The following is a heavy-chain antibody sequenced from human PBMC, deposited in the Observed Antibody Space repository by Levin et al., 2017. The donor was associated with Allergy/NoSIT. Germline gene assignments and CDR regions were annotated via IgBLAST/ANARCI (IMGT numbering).Heavy chain of an antibody. J-gene: IGHJ6*02. Sequence: GGSLRLSCEASGFIFGDYAMHWVRQAPGKGLEWVSGISWNGAHMGYADSVRGRFTISRDSAKNSLYLEMNSLRPEDTALYYCVKDNGYRSGGYYFYGLDVWGQGTTVTVSS. CDR3: VKDNGYRSGGYYFYGLDV. D-gene: IGHD3-3*01. V-gene: IGHV3-9*01. CDR1: GFIFGDYA. CDR2: ISWNGAHM.